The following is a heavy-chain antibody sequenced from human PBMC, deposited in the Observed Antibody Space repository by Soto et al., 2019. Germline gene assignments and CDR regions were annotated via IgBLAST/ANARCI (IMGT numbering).Heavy chain of an antibody. V-gene: IGHV3-23*01. CDR1: GFTFSSYA. CDR3: AKEDFDWLLSTYNWFDP. J-gene: IGHJ5*02. Sequence: GGSLRLSCAASGFTFSSYAMSWVRQAPGKGLEWVSAISGSGGSTYYADSVKGRFTISRDNSKNTLYLQMNSLRAEDTAVYYCAKEDFDWLLSTYNWFDPWGQGTLVTVSS. CDR2: ISGSGGST. D-gene: IGHD3-9*01.